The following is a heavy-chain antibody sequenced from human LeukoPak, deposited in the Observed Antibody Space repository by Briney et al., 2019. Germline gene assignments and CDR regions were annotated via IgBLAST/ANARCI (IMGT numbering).Heavy chain of an antibody. V-gene: IGHV1-46*01. CDR3: ARAITVVTGYFDY. CDR2: INPSGGST. J-gene: IGHJ4*02. D-gene: IGHD4-23*01. CDR1: GYTFTSCY. Sequence: ASVKVSCKAPGYTFTSCYLHWVRQAPGQGLEWMGIINPSGGSTSYAQKFQGRVTMTRDTSTSTVYMELTSLRSEDTAVYYCARAITVVTGYFDYWGQGTLVTVSS.